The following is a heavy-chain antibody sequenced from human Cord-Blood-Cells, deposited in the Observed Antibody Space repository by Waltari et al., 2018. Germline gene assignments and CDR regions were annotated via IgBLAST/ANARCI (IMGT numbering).Heavy chain of an antibody. CDR3: ARPHLDPDAFDI. Sequence: QVQLVQSGAEVKKPGASVKVSCKASGYTLTSDYMHWVRQAPGQGLEWKGLINPSGGSTSHAQKFQARVTMTRDTSTSTVYMELSSLRSEDTAVYYGARPHLDPDAFDIWGQGTMVTVSS. CDR1: GYTLTSDY. D-gene: IGHD3-9*01. CDR2: INPSGGST. J-gene: IGHJ3*02. V-gene: IGHV1-46*01.